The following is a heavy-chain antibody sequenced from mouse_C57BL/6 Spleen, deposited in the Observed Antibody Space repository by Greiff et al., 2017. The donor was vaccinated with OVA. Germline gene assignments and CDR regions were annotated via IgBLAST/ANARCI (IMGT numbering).Heavy chain of an antibody. D-gene: IGHD1-1*01. J-gene: IGHJ4*01. CDR1: GFTFSDYG. CDR2: ISSGSSTI. Sequence: DVMLVESGGGLVKPGGSLKLSCAASGFTFSDYGMHWVRQAPEKGLEWVAYISSGSSTIYYADTVKGRFTISRDNAKNTRYLQMTSLRSEDTAMYYCARTEFITTVVADYYAMDYWGQGTSVTVSS. CDR3: ARTEFITTVVADYYAMDY. V-gene: IGHV5-17*01.